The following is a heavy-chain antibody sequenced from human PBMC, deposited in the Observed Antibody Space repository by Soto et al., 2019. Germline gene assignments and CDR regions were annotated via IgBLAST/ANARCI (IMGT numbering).Heavy chain of an antibody. Sequence: ASVKVSCKASGYTFTTYYMHWVRQAPGQGLEWLGIINPSDGSATYAQKFQGRVTITRDTSTSTVYMDLSSLTSEDTAVYYCARVQFASVWRYAGDCWGQGTLVTVSS. V-gene: IGHV1-46*01. D-gene: IGHD3-16*01. CDR1: GYTFTTYY. CDR3: ARVQFASVWRYAGDC. CDR2: INPSDGSA. J-gene: IGHJ4*02.